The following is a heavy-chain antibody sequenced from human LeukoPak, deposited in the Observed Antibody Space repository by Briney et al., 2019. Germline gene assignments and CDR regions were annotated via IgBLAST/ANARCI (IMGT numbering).Heavy chain of an antibody. CDR2: IYYSGSS. CDR1: GGSISSGDHY. V-gene: IGHV4-30-4*08. D-gene: IGHD6-13*01. CDR3: ARNLIAAAGLYYFDY. Sequence: PSETLSLTCTVSGGSISSGDHYWSWIRQPPGKGLEWIGYIYYSGSSYYNPSLKSRVTISVDRSKNQFSLKLSSVTTADTAVYYCARNLIAAAGLYYFDYWGQGTLVIVSS. J-gene: IGHJ4*02.